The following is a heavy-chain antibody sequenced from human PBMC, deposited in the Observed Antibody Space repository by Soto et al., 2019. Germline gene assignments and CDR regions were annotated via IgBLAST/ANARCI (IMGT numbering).Heavy chain of an antibody. Sequence: QVQLQESGPGLVKPSETLSLICTVSGGSVSSGSYYWSWIRQPPGKGLEWIGNIYYSGSTNYNPSLKSRGTLSVATSKCQLSLTLPSVTAADPAVYYCARPRRCIFNSCSPTNFYNPGMDVWGPGTTVTVSS. CDR2: IYYSGST. V-gene: IGHV4-61*01. CDR1: GGSVSSGSYY. D-gene: IGHD2-8*01. CDR3: ARPRRCIFNSCSPTNFYNPGMDV. J-gene: IGHJ6*02.